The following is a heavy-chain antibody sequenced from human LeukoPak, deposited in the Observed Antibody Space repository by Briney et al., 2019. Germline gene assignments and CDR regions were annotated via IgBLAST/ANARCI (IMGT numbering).Heavy chain of an antibody. J-gene: IGHJ4*02. CDR3: ARGSDFVWASYRPYFDY. D-gene: IGHD3-16*02. CDR1: AFTFRTYS. CDR2: ISGSTSYI. Sequence: GGSLRLSCVASAFTFRTYSMHWVRQAPGKGLEWVSSISGSTSYIYYADSVRGRFTISRDNAKNSLYLQMNSLRAADTAVYYCARGSDFVWASYRPYFDYWGQGTLVTVSS. V-gene: IGHV3-21*01.